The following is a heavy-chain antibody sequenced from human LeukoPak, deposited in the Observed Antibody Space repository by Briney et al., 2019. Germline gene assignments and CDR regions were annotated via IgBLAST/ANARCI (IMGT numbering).Heavy chain of an antibody. Sequence: GGSLRLSCAASGFTFSNFAMSWVRQAPGKGLEWVSTITGSGGSTYYADSVKGRFTISRDNAKNSLYLQMNSLRAEDTAVYYCARALYCSSTSCYNYYYYYYMDVWGKGTTVTISS. CDR1: GFTFSNFA. V-gene: IGHV3-23*01. CDR2: ITGSGGST. D-gene: IGHD2-2*01. CDR3: ARALYCSSTSCYNYYYYYYMDV. J-gene: IGHJ6*03.